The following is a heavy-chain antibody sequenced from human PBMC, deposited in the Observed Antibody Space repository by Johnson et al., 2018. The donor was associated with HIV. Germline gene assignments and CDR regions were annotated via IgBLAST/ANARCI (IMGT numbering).Heavy chain of an antibody. D-gene: IGHD3-16*01. CDR3: ARGSRYTHDNDDVYLLQAFDI. Sequence: QVQLVESGGGVVQPGRSLRLSCAASGFTFSSYAMHWVRQAPGKGLEWVAVISYDGSNKYYADSVKGRFTISRDNSKNTVYLQMNTLRADDTAVYYCARGSRYTHDNDDVYLLQAFDIWGQGTMVTVSS. V-gene: IGHV3-30-3*01. CDR2: ISYDGSNK. CDR1: GFTFSSYA. J-gene: IGHJ3*02.